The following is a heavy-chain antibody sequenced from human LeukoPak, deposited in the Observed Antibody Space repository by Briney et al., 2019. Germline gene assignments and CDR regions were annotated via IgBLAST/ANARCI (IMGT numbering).Heavy chain of an antibody. V-gene: IGHV3-21*01. CDR3: AREGYDFWSGYSVFDY. CDR2: ISSSSSYI. CDR1: GFTFSSYS. Sequence: GGSLRLSCAASGFTFSSYSMNWVRQAPGKGLEWVSSISSSSSYIYYADSVKGRFTISRDNAKNSLYLQMNSLRAEDTAVYYCAREGYDFWSGYSVFDYWGQGTLVTVSS. J-gene: IGHJ4*02. D-gene: IGHD3-3*01.